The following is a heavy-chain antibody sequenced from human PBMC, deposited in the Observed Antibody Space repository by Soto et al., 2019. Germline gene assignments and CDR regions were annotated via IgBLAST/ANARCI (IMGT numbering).Heavy chain of an antibody. CDR3: AREVYYDFWSGFNTHPYYFDD. CDR2: ISDDGSNT. V-gene: IGHV3-30-3*01. CDR1: GFTFSRYT. Sequence: QVQLVESGGGVVQPGRSRRLSCAASGFTFSRYTMHWVRQAPGKGLEGVAAISDDGSNTYYADSVKGRFTISRDNSKNTLYLQMNSLTNEDTAVHYCAREVYYDFWSGFNTHPYYFDDWGQGTLVTVSS. J-gene: IGHJ4*02. D-gene: IGHD3-3*01.